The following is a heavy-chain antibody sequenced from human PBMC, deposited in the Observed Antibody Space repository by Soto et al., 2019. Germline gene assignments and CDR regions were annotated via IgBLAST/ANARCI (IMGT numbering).Heavy chain of an antibody. J-gene: IGHJ4*02. V-gene: IGHV4-59*11. CDR3: ARGGESSIWLDY. CDR2: IHDSGST. Sequence: QVQLQESGPGLVKPSETLSLTCTVSGGSISSHHWSWIRQPPGKGPECIGSIHDSGSTTYNPSLQSRVTISVYTSKNQFSLSMTSVTAADTAVYYCARGGESSIWLDYWGQGILVTVSS. CDR1: GGSISSHH. D-gene: IGHD2-21*01.